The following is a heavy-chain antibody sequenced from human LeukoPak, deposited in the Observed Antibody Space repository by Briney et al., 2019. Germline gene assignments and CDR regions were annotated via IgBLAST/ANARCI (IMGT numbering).Heavy chain of an antibody. CDR2: TNERGTDS. J-gene: IGHJ6*03. CDR3: AKDAYYYMDV. Sequence: RTGGSLRLSCTATAFTFSGHCIHWVRQPAGMGLVWVARTNERGTDSMYAESVKGRFTISRDNSKNTLYLQMNSLRAEDTAVYYCAKDAYYYMDVWGKGTTVTISS. V-gene: IGHV3-74*03. CDR1: AFTFSGHC.